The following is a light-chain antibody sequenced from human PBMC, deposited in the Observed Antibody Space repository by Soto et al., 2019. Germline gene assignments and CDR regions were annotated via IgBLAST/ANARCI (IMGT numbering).Light chain of an antibody. Sequence: DIVMTQTPLSSPVTLGQPASISCRSSQSLVYSDGNTYLSWLQQRPGQPPRLLIYQISNRFSGVPDRFSGSGAGTDFTLNISRVEAEDVAVYYCVQFSHSPRTFGQGTKVEIK. CDR3: VQFSHSPRT. CDR1: QSLVYSDGNTY. V-gene: IGKV2-24*01. CDR2: QIS. J-gene: IGKJ1*01.